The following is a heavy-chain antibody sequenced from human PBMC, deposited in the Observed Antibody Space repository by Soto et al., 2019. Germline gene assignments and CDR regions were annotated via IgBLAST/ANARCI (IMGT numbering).Heavy chain of an antibody. CDR2: IYYSGST. Sequence: QVQLQESGPGLVKPSQTLSLTCTVSGGSISSGGYYWSWIRQHPGKALERIGYIYYSGSTYYNPSLKSRVTMSVDTSKNQFSLKLSSVTAADTAVYYWAREVSDYYGSGPSASDPWGQGTLVTVSS. CDR3: AREVSDYYGSGPSASDP. CDR1: GGSISSGGYY. D-gene: IGHD3-10*01. V-gene: IGHV4-31*03. J-gene: IGHJ5*02.